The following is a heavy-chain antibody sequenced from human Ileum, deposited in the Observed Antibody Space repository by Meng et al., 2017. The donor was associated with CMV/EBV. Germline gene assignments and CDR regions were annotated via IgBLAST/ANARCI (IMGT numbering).Heavy chain of an antibody. V-gene: IGHV4-34*01. Sequence: SFSGYYWSWIRQPPGKGLEGIGEINHSGSTNYNPSLKSRVTISVDTSKNQFSLKLSSVTAADTAVYYCARGTAYYYDSSGYYYYFDYWGQGTLVTVSS. CDR2: INHSGST. CDR1: SFSGYY. CDR3: ARGTAYYYDSSGYYYYFDY. D-gene: IGHD3-22*01. J-gene: IGHJ4*02.